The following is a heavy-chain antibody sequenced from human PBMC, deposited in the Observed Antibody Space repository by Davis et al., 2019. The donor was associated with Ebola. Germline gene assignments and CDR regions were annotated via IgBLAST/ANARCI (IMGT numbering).Heavy chain of an antibody. D-gene: IGHD1-7*01. CDR2: LNDNGRDT. Sequence: PGGSLRLSCAASGFTFSNYAMSWVRQAPGKGLEWVSALNDNGRDTYYPDSVRGRFTISRDNAKNTLYLQMNSLTAEDTAVYYCIRTTYGAPEYWGQGTLVTVSS. CDR3: IRTTYGAPEY. CDR1: GFTFSNYA. V-gene: IGHV3-23*01. J-gene: IGHJ4*02.